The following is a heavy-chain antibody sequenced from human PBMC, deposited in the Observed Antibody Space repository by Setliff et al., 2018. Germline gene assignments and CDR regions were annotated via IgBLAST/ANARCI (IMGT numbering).Heavy chain of an antibody. D-gene: IGHD3-22*01. CDR2: IYYSGST. V-gene: IGHV4-39*01. CDR3: ARQRYYDTTGKAFDI. CDR1: GGSISSSSYY. J-gene: IGHJ3*02. Sequence: SETLSLTCTVSGGSISSSSYYWGWIRQPPGKGLEWIGSIYYSGSTYYNPSLKSRVTISRENAMNSLYLQMNSLRAEDTAVYYCARQRYYDTTGKAFDIWGQGTMVTVSS.